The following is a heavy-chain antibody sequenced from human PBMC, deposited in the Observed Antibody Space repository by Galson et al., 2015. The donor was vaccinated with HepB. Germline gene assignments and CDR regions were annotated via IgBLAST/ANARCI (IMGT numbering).Heavy chain of an antibody. D-gene: IGHD7-27*01. V-gene: IGHV3-33*01. CDR3: ARYQGDWGAFDI. CDR2: IWYDGSNK. J-gene: IGHJ3*02. Sequence: SLRLSCAASGFALRGYGMHWVRQAPGKGLEWVAIIWYDGSNKYYGDSVKGRFTISRDESKNTLYMQMNSLRVEDTAVYYCARYQGDWGAFDIWGQGTMVTVSS. CDR1: GFALRGYG.